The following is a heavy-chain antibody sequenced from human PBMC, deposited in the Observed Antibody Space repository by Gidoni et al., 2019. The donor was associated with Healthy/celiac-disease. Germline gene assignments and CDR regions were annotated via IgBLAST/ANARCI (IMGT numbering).Heavy chain of an antibody. J-gene: IGHJ5*02. D-gene: IGHD6-6*01. CDR2: IYYSGST. CDR1: GGSISSSSYY. V-gene: IGHV4-39*01. Sequence: QLQLQESGPGLVKPSETLSLTCTVSGGSISSSSYYWGWIRQPPGKGLEWIGSIYYSGSTYYNPSLKSRVTISVDTSKNQFSLKLSSVTAADTAVYYCAGDLGYSSSSSPDNWFDPWGQGTLVTVSS. CDR3: AGDLGYSSSSSPDNWFDP.